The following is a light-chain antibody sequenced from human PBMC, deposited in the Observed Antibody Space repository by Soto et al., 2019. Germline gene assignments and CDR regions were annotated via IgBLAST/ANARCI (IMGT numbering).Light chain of an antibody. CDR3: QQYKTYMYT. CDR1: QSIDSW. J-gene: IGKJ2*01. Sequence: DIQMTQSPSTLSASVGDRVTITCRASQSIDSWLAWYQQKPGKAPTLLIYRASSLESGVPSRFSGSRSGTEFTLTISSLQPDDFATYYCQQYKTYMYTFAQGTKLEIK. V-gene: IGKV1-5*03. CDR2: RAS.